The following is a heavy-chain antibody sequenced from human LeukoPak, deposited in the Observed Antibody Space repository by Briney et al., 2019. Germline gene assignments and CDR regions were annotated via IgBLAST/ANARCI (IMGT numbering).Heavy chain of an antibody. V-gene: IGHV1-69*13. D-gene: IGHD3-3*01. CDR3: ARDRGITIFGVATPSTAGRFDP. CDR2: IIPIFGTA. Sequence: ASVKVSCKASGGTFSSYAISWVRQAPGQGLEWMGGIIPIFGTANYAQKFQGRVTITADESTSTAYMELSSLRSEDTAVYYCARDRGITIFGVATPSTAGRFDPWGQGTLVTVSS. J-gene: IGHJ5*02. CDR1: GGTFSSYA.